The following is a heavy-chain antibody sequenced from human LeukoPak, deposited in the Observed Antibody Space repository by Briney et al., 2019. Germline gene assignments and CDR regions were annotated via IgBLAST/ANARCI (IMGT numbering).Heavy chain of an antibody. J-gene: IGHJ4*02. CDR2: VSPDGGTT. V-gene: IGHV3-30*18. CDR1: GFTFSDYS. CDR3: AKAGTAVVTRFFDY. D-gene: IGHD4-23*01. Sequence: GGSLRLSCAASGFTFSDYSMHWVRQAPGKGLEWVAVVSPDGGTTSYADSVKGRFTISRDNSMSKVFLQMNSLRPEDTAECYCAKAGTAVVTRFFDYWGQGILVTVSS.